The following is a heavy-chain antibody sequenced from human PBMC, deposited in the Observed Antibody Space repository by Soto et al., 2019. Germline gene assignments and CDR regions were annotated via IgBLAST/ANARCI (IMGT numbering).Heavy chain of an antibody. V-gene: IGHV4-34*01. J-gene: IGHJ5*02. CDR1: GGSFSGYY. Sequence: SETLSLTCAVYGGSFSGYYWSWIRQPPGKGLEWIGEINHSGSTNYNPSLKSRVTISVDTSKNQFSLKLSSVTAADTAVYYCARDFGSGSYHNWFDPWGQGTLVTVSS. CDR3: ARDFGSGSYHNWFDP. CDR2: INHSGST. D-gene: IGHD3-10*01.